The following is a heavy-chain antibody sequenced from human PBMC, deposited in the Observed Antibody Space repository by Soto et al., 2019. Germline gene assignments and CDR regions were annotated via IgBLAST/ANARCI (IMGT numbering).Heavy chain of an antibody. Sequence: SETLSLTCTVSNDSVSSGNYLWSWIRQSPGKGLEWIGNMYYSGSTNNNSSLKSRVTISVDTSKNHFSLKLRSVTADDTAVYYCARDRPLHPSCHNYGMDVWGQGITVTVS. CDR1: NDSVSSGNYL. CDR2: MYYSGST. CDR3: ARDRPLHPSCHNYGMDV. J-gene: IGHJ6*01. D-gene: IGHD2-15*01. V-gene: IGHV4-61*03.